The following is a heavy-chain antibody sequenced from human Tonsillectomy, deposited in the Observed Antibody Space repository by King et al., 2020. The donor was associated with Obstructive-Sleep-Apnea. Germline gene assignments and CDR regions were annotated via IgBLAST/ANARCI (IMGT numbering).Heavy chain of an antibody. CDR3: ARGVVVAATGAFDI. J-gene: IGHJ3*02. V-gene: IGHV4-39*07. CDR1: GGSISSSSYY. D-gene: IGHD2-15*01. Sequence: LQLQESGPGLVKPSETLSLTCTVSGGSISSSSYYWGWIRQPPGKGLEWIGSIYYSGSTYYNPSLKSRVTISVDTSKNQFSLKLSSVTAADTAVYYCARGVVVAATGAFDIWGQGTMVTVSS. CDR2: IYYSGST.